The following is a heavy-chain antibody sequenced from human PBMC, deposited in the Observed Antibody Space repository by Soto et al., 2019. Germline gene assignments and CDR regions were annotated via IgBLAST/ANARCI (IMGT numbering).Heavy chain of an antibody. CDR1: GFTFSSYA. CDR2: ISGSGGST. D-gene: IGHD1-7*01. CDR3: ARRITGTTVDC. V-gene: IGHV3-23*01. J-gene: IGHJ4*02. Sequence: GGSLRLSCAASGFTFSSYAMSWVRQAPGKGLEWVSGISGSGGSTFYADSVKGRFTISRGNSKNTLYLQMNSLRAEDTAVYYCARRITGTTVDCWGQGTLVTVSS.